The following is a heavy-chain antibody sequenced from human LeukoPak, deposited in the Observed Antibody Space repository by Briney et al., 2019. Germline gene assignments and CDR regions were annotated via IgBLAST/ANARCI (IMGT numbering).Heavy chain of an antibody. J-gene: IGHJ6*04. Sequence: SETQSLTCTVSGGSISSYYWSWIRQPPGKGLEWIGYIYYSGSTNYNPSLKSRVTISVDTSKNQFSLKLSSVTAADTAVYYCARDRLKGSRHYYYYGMDVWGKGTTVTVSS. D-gene: IGHD3-22*01. CDR2: IYYSGST. CDR3: ARDRLKGSRHYYYYGMDV. V-gene: IGHV4-59*01. CDR1: GGSISSYY.